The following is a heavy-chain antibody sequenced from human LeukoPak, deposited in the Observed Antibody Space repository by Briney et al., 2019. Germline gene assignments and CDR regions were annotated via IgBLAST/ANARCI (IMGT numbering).Heavy chain of an antibody. Sequence: PGGSLRLSCAASGFTVSSNYMSWVRQAPGKGLGWVSVIYSGGSTYYADSVKGRFTISRDNSKNTLYLQMNSLRAEDTAVYYCARGGLVPAAYYYYYGMDVWGQGTTVTVSS. CDR3: ARGGLVPAAYYYYYGMDV. D-gene: IGHD2-2*01. V-gene: IGHV3-66*02. CDR1: GFTVSSNY. J-gene: IGHJ6*02. CDR2: IYSGGST.